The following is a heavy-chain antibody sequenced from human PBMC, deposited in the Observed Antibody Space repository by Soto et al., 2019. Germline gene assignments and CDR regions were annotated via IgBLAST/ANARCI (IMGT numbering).Heavy chain of an antibody. CDR2: IYYSGST. J-gene: IGHJ5*02. CDR1: GGSISSYY. CDR3: ARVDHYYDSSGYYYNWFDP. Sequence: SETLSLTCTVSGGSISSYYWSWIRQPPGKGLEWIGYIYYSGSTNYNPSLKSRVTISVDTSKNQFSLKLSSVTAADTAVYYCARVDHYYDSSGYYYNWFDPWGQGTLVTVSS. D-gene: IGHD3-22*01. V-gene: IGHV4-59*01.